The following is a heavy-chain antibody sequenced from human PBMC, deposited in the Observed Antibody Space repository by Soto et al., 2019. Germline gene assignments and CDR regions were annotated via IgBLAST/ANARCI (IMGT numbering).Heavy chain of an antibody. D-gene: IGHD2-15*01. CDR2: ISAYNGNT. Sequence: ASVKVSCKASGYTFTSYGISWVRQAPGQGLEWMGWISAYNGNTNYAQKLQGRVTMTTDTSTSTAYMELRSLRSDDTAVYYCARDVAYCSGGSCYPAWFDPWGQGTLVTVSS. CDR1: GYTFTSYG. V-gene: IGHV1-18*01. CDR3: ARDVAYCSGGSCYPAWFDP. J-gene: IGHJ5*02.